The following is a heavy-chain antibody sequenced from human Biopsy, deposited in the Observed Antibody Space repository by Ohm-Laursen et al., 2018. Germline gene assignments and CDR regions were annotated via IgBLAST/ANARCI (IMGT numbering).Heavy chain of an antibody. D-gene: IGHD7-27*01. V-gene: IGHV4-59*08. J-gene: IGHJ6*02. CDR3: ARLWGGYHFHGMDV. CDR2: IYYSGST. Sequence: SETLSLTCAVSGGSISSYYWSWIRQPPGKGLECIGYIYYSGSTNCSPSLKSRVTMSVDTSKNQFSLKLSSVTAADTAVYYCARLWGGYHFHGMDVWGQGTTVTVSS. CDR1: GGSISSYY.